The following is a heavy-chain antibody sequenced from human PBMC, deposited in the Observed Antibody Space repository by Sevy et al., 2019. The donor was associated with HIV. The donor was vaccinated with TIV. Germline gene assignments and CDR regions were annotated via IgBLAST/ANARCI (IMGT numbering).Heavy chain of an antibody. J-gene: IGHJ6*02. CDR3: ARDLGGYCSSTSCRYYYGMDV. D-gene: IGHD2-2*01. Sequence: GGSLRLSCAASGFTFSSYSMNWVRQAPGKGLEWVSSISSSSSYIYYADSVKGRFTISRDNAKNSLYLQMNSLRAEDMAVYYCARDLGGYCSSTSCRYYYGMDVWGQGTTVTVSS. CDR2: ISSSSSYI. CDR1: GFTFSSYS. V-gene: IGHV3-21*01.